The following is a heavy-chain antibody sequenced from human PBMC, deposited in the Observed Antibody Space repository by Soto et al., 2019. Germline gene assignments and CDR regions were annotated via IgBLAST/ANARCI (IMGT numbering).Heavy chain of an antibody. D-gene: IGHD1-26*01. CDR1: GYTFTSYG. CDR3: ARDGGSGSYYYYYGMDV. CDR2: ISAYNGNT. V-gene: IGHV1-18*04. Sequence: ASVKVSCKASGYTFTSYGISWVRQAPGQGLEWMGWISAYNGNTNYAQKLQGKVTMTTDTSTSTAYMELRSLRSDDTAVYYCARDGGSGSYYYYYGMDVWGQGTTVTVSS. J-gene: IGHJ6*02.